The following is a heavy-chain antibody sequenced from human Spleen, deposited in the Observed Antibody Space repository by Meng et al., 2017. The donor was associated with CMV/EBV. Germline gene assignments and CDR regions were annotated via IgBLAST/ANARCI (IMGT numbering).Heavy chain of an antibody. D-gene: IGHD3-22*01. CDR3: ARAYPMNYYYDSSGPRDAFDI. V-gene: IGHV3-13*01. CDR1: GFTFSSYD. Sequence: GESLKISCAASGFTFSSYDMHWVRQATGKGLEWVSIIGTAGDTYFADSVKGRFAISRENAKNSLYLQMNSLRAGDTAVYYCARAYPMNYYYDSSGPRDAFDIWGQGTMVTVSS. J-gene: IGHJ3*02. CDR2: IGTAGDT.